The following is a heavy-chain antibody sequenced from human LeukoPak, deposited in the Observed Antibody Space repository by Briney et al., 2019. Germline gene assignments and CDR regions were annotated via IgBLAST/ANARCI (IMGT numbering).Heavy chain of an antibody. CDR3: ARSHQTHVDRITMVRGVIPYYGMDV. V-gene: IGHV4-59*01. D-gene: IGHD3-10*01. CDR2: IYYSGST. Sequence: SETLSLTCTVSGGSISSYYWSWIRQPPGKGLEWIGYIYYSGSTNYNPSLKSRVTISVDTSKNQFSLKLSSVTAADTAVYYCARSHQTHVDRITMVRGVIPYYGMDVWGQGTTVTVSS. J-gene: IGHJ6*02. CDR1: GGSISSYY.